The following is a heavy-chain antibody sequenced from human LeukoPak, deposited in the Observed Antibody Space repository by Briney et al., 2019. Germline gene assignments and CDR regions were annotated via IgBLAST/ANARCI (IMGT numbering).Heavy chain of an antibody. Sequence: GGSLRLSCAASGFTFSAYGMTWVRQAPGKGLEWVSVITYNSDTTYYADSVKGRFTISRDNANNSMYLQMNSLRAEDTAVYYCARARTYYDTVGPDAFQIWGQGAMVTVSS. CDR3: ARARTYYDTVGPDAFQI. CDR1: GFTFSAYG. J-gene: IGHJ3*02. D-gene: IGHD3-22*01. CDR2: ITYNSDTT. V-gene: IGHV3-23*01.